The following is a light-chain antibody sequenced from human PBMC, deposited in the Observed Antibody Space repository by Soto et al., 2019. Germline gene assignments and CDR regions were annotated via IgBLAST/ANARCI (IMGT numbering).Light chain of an antibody. CDR2: GAS. CDR1: ERLSSVY. V-gene: IGKV3-20*01. J-gene: IGKJ5*01. CDR3: QQYGGSPRIT. Sequence: EIVLKQSPGTVSLSPEERATLSCRASERLSSVYLAWYQQRPGQPPRLLIYGASNRATGIPDRFSGSGSGTDFTLIINSLEPEDVAIYYCQQYGGSPRITFGQGTRLEI.